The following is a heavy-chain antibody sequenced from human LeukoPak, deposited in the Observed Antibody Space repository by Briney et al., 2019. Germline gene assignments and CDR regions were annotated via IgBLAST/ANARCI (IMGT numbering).Heavy chain of an antibody. Sequence: GGSLRLSCAASGFTFSSYWMHWVRQAPGKGLVWVSRINSHGSSTSYADSVRGRFTISRDNAKNTLYLQMNSLRAEDTAVYYCTRDGGYNAFDIWGQGTMVTVSS. J-gene: IGHJ3*02. CDR2: INSHGSST. V-gene: IGHV3-74*01. CDR1: GFTFSSYW. CDR3: TRDGGYNAFDI. D-gene: IGHD5-12*01.